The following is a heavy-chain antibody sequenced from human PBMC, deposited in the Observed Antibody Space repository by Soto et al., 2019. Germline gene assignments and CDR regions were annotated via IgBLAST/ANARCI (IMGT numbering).Heavy chain of an antibody. CDR3: TRWNGYGDH. Sequence: VQLLESGGGLVQPGGSLRLSCVVSGFTLSPYGVTWVRQVPGKGLEWVSGFSGGSGTTHYRDSVKGRFTISRDDPRSTVYLQMNSLGVDDTAVYYCTRWNGYGDHWGRGTLVTFSS. CDR2: FSGGSGTT. D-gene: IGHD1-1*01. V-gene: IGHV3-23*01. CDR1: GFTLSPYG. J-gene: IGHJ4*02.